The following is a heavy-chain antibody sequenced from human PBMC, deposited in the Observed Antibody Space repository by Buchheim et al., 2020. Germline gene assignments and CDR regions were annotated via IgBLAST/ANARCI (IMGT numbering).Heavy chain of an antibody. V-gene: IGHV3-23*01. CDR3: AKGGGSGWYGG. CDR1: GFTLSSYA. D-gene: IGHD6-19*01. Sequence: EVQLLESGGGLVQPGGSLRLSCAASGFTLSSYAMSWVRQAPGKGLEWVSSISGSEYTTYCGDSVKGRFTISRDNAKNTLYLQMNSLRAEDTAVYYCAKGGGSGWYGGWGQGTL. CDR2: ISGSEYTT. J-gene: IGHJ4*02.